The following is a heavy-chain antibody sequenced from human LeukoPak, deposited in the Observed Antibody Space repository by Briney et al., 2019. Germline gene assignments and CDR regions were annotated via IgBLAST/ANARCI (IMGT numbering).Heavy chain of an antibody. Sequence: SETLSLTCAVYGGSFSGYYWSWIRQPPGKGLEWIGEINHSGSTNYNPSLKSRVTISVDTSKNQFSLKLSSVTAADTAVYYCAKARGVAGRRYYFDYWGQGTLVTVSS. CDR3: AKARGVAGRRYYFDY. CDR1: GGSFSGYY. CDR2: INHSGST. J-gene: IGHJ4*02. V-gene: IGHV4-34*01. D-gene: IGHD6-19*01.